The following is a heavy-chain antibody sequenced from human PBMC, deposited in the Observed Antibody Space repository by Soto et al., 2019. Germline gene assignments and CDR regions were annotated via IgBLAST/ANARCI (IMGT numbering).Heavy chain of an antibody. D-gene: IGHD3-10*01. CDR3: ARGRWVRGVFDY. Sequence: SETLSLTCAVYGGSFSGYYWSWIRQPPGKGLEWIGEINHSGSTNYNPSLESRVTISVDTSKNQFSLKLSSVTAADTAVYYCARGRWVRGVFDYWGQGTLVTVSS. CDR2: INHSGST. J-gene: IGHJ4*02. CDR1: GGSFSGYY. V-gene: IGHV4-34*01.